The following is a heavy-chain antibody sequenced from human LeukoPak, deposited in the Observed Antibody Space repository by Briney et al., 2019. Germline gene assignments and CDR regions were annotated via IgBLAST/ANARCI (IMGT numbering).Heavy chain of an antibody. J-gene: IGHJ4*02. CDR1: GFTFSTYW. D-gene: IGHD6-19*01. CDR3: AKGVTKAVAGSIDY. CDR2: IKQDGSDK. Sequence: GGSLRLSCVASGFTFSTYWMSWVRQAPGKGLEWVANIKQDGSDKYYVDSVKGRFTISRDNAKNSLYLQMNSLRAEDTAVYYCAKGVTKAVAGSIDYWGQGTLVTVSP. V-gene: IGHV3-7*05.